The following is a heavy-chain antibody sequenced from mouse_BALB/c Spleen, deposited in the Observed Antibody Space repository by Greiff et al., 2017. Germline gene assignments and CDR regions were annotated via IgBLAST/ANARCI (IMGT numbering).Heavy chain of an antibody. Sequence: EVQLQQSGPELVKPGASVKISCKASGYTFTDYNMHWVKQSHGKSLEWIGYIYPYNGGTGYNQKFKSKATLTVDNSSSTAYMELRSLTSEDSAVYYCARWDTTVVARASYYAMDYWGQGTSVTVSS. CDR1: GYTFTDYN. J-gene: IGHJ4*01. D-gene: IGHD1-1*01. V-gene: IGHV1S29*02. CDR3: ARWDTTVVARASYYAMDY. CDR2: IYPYNGGT.